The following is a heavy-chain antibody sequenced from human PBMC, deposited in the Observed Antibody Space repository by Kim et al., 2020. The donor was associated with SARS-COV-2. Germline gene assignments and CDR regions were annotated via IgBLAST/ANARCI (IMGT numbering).Heavy chain of an antibody. J-gene: IGHJ6*02. CDR3: VKVGGYYDILTGYYPSYYYGMDV. CDR2: ISSNGGST. Sequence: GGSLRLSCSASGFTFSSYAMHWVRQAPGKGLEYVSAISSNGGSTYYADSVKGRFTISRDNSKNTLYLQMSSLRAEDTAVYYCVKVGGYYDILTGYYPSYYYGMDVWGQGTTVTVSS. D-gene: IGHD3-9*01. CDR1: GFTFSSYA. V-gene: IGHV3-64D*06.